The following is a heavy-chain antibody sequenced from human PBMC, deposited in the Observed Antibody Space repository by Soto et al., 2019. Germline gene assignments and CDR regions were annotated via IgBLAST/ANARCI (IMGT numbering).Heavy chain of an antibody. CDR1: GGTFSSYA. D-gene: IGHD6-6*01. Sequence: SSVQVSCKASGGTFSSYAISWVRQAPGQGLEWMGGLIPIFGTANYAQKFQGRVTITADESTSTAYMELSSLRSEDTAVYYCLTTRGGGGRSSQDSWFDRWGKGTVDT. J-gene: IGHJ5*02. V-gene: IGHV1-69*13. CDR3: LTTRGGGGRSSQDSWFDR. CDR2: LIPIFGTA.